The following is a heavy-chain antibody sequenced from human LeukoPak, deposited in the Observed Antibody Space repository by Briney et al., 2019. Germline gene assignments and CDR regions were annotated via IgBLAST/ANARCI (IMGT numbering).Heavy chain of an antibody. D-gene: IGHD6-13*01. CDR3: ARGIAAAQGNYYYYYYMDV. CDR2: ISGSGGST. CDR1: GFTFSSYG. Sequence: GGSLRLSCAASGFTFSSYGMSWVRQAPGKGLEGVSAISGSGGSTYYADSVKGRFTIARDNSKNTLYLQMNSLRAEDTAVYYCARGIAAAQGNYYYYYYMDVWGKGTTVTVSS. V-gene: IGHV3-23*01. J-gene: IGHJ6*03.